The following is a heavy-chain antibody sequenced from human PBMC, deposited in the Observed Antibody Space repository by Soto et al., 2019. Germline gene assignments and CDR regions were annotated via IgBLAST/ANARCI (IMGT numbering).Heavy chain of an antibody. CDR1: GGSISSGDFS. V-gene: IGHV4-30-2*01. J-gene: IGHJ4*02. CDR3: ARVIREYDNRGPVDY. CDR2: IYYGGST. Sequence: LSLTCAVSGGSISSGDFSWNWIRQPPGKGLEYIGYIYYGGSTYYNPSLQSRVTMSVDRSRNQFSLKLTSVTAADTAVYYCARVIREYDNRGPVDYWGQGTLVTVSS. D-gene: IGHD3-22*01.